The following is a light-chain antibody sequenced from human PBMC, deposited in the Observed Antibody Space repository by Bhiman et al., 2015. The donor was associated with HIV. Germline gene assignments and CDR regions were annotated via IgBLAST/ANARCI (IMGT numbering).Light chain of an antibody. V-gene: IGLV2-8*01. CDR2: EVS. Sequence: QSALTQPPSASGSPGQSVTISCTGTSSDVGAYNYVSWYQQHPGKAPKLMIYEVSKRPSGVPDRFSGSKSGNTASLTVSGLQAEDEADYYCSSYAGSTKGYVFGTGTKVTVL. CDR1: SSDVGAYNY. CDR3: SSYAGSTKGYV. J-gene: IGLJ1*01.